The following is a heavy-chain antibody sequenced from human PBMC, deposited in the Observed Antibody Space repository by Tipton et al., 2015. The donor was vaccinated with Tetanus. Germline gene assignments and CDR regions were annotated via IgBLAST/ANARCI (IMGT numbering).Heavy chain of an antibody. D-gene: IGHD3-9*01. CDR2: ISASGSII. CDR1: GFTFSDAW. CDR3: ACHRHSDWFDY. V-gene: IGHV3-11*04. J-gene: IGHJ4*02. Sequence: SLRLSCAASGFTFSDAWMSWVRQAPGKGLEWVSYISASGSIIFYADSVRGRFTISRDNAKDSLYLQMNSLRDEDTAVYFCACHRHSDWFDYWGQGTLVTVSS.